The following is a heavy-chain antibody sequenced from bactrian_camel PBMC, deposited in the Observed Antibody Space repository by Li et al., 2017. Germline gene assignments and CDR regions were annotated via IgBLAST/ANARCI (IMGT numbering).Heavy chain of an antibody. J-gene: IGHJ4*01. CDR1: GFIYMSKC. Sequence: HVQLVESGGGSVQTGGSLKLSCVASGFIYMSKCIGWFRQGPGKEREVIGTLRTNPGGGLVRYSDRVFDDSVKGRFTISQDFARNTVYLQMNNLAPEDTGIYYCAADIRYGRSECSETEFHYWGQGTQVTVS. CDR3: AADIRYGRSECSETEFHY. D-gene: IGHD1*01. V-gene: IGHV3S53*01. CDR2: NPGGGLV.